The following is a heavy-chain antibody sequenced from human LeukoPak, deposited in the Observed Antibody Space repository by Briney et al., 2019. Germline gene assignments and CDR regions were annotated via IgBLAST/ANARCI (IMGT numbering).Heavy chain of an antibody. CDR2: IIPIFGIA. D-gene: IGHD6-13*01. CDR1: GGTFSSYA. V-gene: IGHV1-69*17. CDR3: ARELPIAAAGNFDY. J-gene: IGHJ4*02. Sequence: GSSVKVSCKASGGTFSSYAISWVRQAPGQGLEWMGGIIPIFGIANYAQKFQGRVTITADKSTSTAYMELSSLRSEDTAVYYCARELPIAAAGNFDYWGQGTLVTVSS.